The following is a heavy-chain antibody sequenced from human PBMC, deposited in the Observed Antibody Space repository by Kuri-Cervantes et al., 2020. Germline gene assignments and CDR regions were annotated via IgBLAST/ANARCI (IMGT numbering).Heavy chain of an antibody. Sequence: SCPTLVKPTQALTLTCTFSGFSLSTDGVGMTTSRVCVTWVRQPPGKALEWLALIDWDDDRYYNTSLKTRLTISKDTSKNRAVLRMTNIDPVDTATYFCARMSGRHSSEYYGDYFDYWGPGILVTVSS. CDR3: ARMSGRHSSEYYGDYFDY. CDR2: IDWDDDR. V-gene: IGHV2-70*20. CDR1: GFSLSTDGVGMTTSRVC. D-gene: IGHD4-17*01. J-gene: IGHJ4*02.